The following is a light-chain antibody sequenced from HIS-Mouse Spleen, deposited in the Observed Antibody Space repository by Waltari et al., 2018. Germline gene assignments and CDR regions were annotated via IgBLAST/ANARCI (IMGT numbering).Light chain of an antibody. CDR3: QKYNSAPWT. CDR2: AAS. V-gene: IGKV1-27*01. CDR1: QGISNY. Sequence: DIQMTQSPSSLSASVGDRVTITCRPSQGISNYLAWYQQKPWKVPKLLIYAASTLQSGVPSRFSGSGSGTDFTLTISSLQPEDVATYYCQKYNSAPWTFGQGTKVEIK. J-gene: IGKJ1*01.